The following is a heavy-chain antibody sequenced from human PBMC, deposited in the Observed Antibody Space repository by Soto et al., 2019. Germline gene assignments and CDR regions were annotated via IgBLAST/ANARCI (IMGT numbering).Heavy chain of an antibody. CDR3: ATPPEGGTAYYYSGMDV. Sequence: QVQLVQSGAEVKKPGSSVKVSCKASGGTFSSYAISWVRQAPGQGLEWMGGIIPIFGTADYAQKFQDRVTITADESTSTAYMKLSSLRSEDTAVYYCATPPEGGTAYYYSGMDVWGQGTTVTVSS. CDR2: IIPIFGTA. J-gene: IGHJ6*02. V-gene: IGHV1-69*12. D-gene: IGHD3-16*01. CDR1: GGTFSSYA.